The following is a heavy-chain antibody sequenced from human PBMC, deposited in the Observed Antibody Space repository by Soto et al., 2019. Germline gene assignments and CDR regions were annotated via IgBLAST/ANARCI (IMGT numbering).Heavy chain of an antibody. Sequence: PSETLSLTCTVSGGSISGYYWSWIRQPPGKGLEWIGYIYYSGSTNYNPSLKSRVTISVDTSKNQFSLKLSSVTAADTAVYYCARGKHGTYYDILTGYEWGYFDYWGQGTLVTVSS. CDR2: IYYSGST. J-gene: IGHJ4*02. V-gene: IGHV4-59*01. CDR1: GGSISGYY. D-gene: IGHD3-9*01. CDR3: ARGKHGTYYDILTGYEWGYFDY.